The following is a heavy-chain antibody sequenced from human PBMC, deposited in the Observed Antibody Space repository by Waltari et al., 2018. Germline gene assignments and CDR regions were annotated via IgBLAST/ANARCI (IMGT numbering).Heavy chain of an antibody. CDR2: IYHSGST. J-gene: IGHJ3*02. CDR3: AMRDDAFDI. Sequence: QVQLQESGPGLVKPSETLSLTCAVSGYSISSGYYWGWIRQPPGKGLEWIGSIYHSGSTYYTPSLKSRVTISVDTSKNQFSLKLSSVTAADTAVYYCAMRDDAFDIWGQGTMVTVSS. V-gene: IGHV4-38-2*01. CDR1: GYSISSGYY.